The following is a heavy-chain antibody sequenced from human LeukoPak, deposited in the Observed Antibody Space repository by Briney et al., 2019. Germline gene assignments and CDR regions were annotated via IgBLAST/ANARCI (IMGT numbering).Heavy chain of an antibody. J-gene: IGHJ5*02. CDR1: GGTFSSYA. CDR2: IIPIFGTA. Sequence: SVKVSCKASGGTFSSYAISWVRQAPGQGLEWMGRIIPIFGTANYAQKFQGGVTITADKSTSTAYMELSSLRSEDTAVYYCARGDYGDYTGQDWFDPWGQGTLVTVSS. V-gene: IGHV1-69*06. D-gene: IGHD4-17*01. CDR3: ARGDYGDYTGQDWFDP.